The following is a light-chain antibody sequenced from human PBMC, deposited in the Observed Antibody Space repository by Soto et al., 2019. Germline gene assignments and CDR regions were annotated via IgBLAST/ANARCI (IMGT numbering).Light chain of an antibody. J-gene: IGLJ1*01. CDR2: EVT. CDR3: SSYTSTSRYV. CDR1: SSDVGKYDR. V-gene: IGLV2-18*02. Sequence: QSALTQPPSVSGSPGQSVTISCTGTSSDVGKYDRVSWYQQPPGTAPKLIIYEVTNRPSGVPARFSGSKSGNTASLTISGPQAEDEADYYCSSYTSTSRYVFGAGTKVTVL.